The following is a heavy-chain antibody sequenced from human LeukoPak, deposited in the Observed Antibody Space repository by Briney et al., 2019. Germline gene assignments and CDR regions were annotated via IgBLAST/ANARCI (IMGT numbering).Heavy chain of an antibody. Sequence: GGSLRLSCAASGFTFSSYAMSWVRQAAGKGLEWVSAISGSGGSTHYADSVKGRFTISRDNSKNTLYLQMNSLRAEDTAVYYCAKVPSSSWYVYYFDYWGQGTLVTVSS. D-gene: IGHD6-13*01. CDR3: AKVPSSSWYVYYFDY. CDR2: ISGSGGST. J-gene: IGHJ4*02. V-gene: IGHV3-23*01. CDR1: GFTFSSYA.